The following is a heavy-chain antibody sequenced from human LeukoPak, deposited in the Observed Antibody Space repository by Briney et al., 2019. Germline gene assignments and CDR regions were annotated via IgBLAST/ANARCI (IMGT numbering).Heavy chain of an antibody. CDR1: GFTFSSYG. J-gene: IGHJ4*02. CDR3: AKDSSADDSSGYSYYFDY. D-gene: IGHD3-22*01. CDR2: ISFDATNK. V-gene: IGHV3-30*18. Sequence: GGSLRLSCAASGFTFSSYGMHWVRQAPGKGLEWVAVISFDATNKYYADSVKGRFTISRDNSKNTLYLQMNSLRAEDTAVYYFAKDSSADDSSGYSYYFDYWGQGTLVTVSS.